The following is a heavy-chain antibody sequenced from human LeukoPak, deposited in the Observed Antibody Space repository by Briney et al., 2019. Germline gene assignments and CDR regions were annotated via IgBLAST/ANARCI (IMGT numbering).Heavy chain of an antibody. J-gene: IGHJ4*02. CDR1: GDSMNRGSYF. CDR2: IHYSGVT. Sequence: SETLSLTCTVSGDSMNRGSYFWGWIRQPPGKGLEWIGGIHYSGVTYYNPSLKSRVTTSKDTSKSQFSLKLTSVTAADTAVYYCARLLGHAYWGQGILLAVSS. CDR3: ARLLGHAY. V-gene: IGHV4-39*01. D-gene: IGHD2-8*02.